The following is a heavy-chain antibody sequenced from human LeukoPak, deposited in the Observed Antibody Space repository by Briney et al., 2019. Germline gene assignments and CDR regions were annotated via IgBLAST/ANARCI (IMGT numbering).Heavy chain of an antibody. CDR1: GFTFSSYA. Sequence: GGSLRLSCAASGFTFSSYAMSWVRQAPGKGLEWVSAISGSGGSTYYADSVKGRSTISRDNSKNTLYLQMNSLRAEDTAVYYCASPPHYYDSSGYYGWDYFDYWGQGTLVTVSS. CDR2: ISGSGGST. V-gene: IGHV3-23*01. CDR3: ASPPHYYDSSGYYGWDYFDY. J-gene: IGHJ4*02. D-gene: IGHD3-22*01.